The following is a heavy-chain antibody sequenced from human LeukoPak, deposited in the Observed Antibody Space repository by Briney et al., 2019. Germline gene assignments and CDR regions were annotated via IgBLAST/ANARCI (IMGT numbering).Heavy chain of an antibody. J-gene: IGHJ5*02. CDR2: IYYSGST. V-gene: IGHV4-38-2*02. Sequence: KTSETLSLTCSVSGYFISSGYYWGWIRQPPGKGLEWIGSIYYSGSTYYNPSLKSRVTISVDTSKNQFSLKLSSVTAADTAVYYCARDPATECSNGVCYKASWFDPWGQGTLVTVSS. D-gene: IGHD2-8*01. CDR1: GYFISSGYY. CDR3: ARDPATECSNGVCYKASWFDP.